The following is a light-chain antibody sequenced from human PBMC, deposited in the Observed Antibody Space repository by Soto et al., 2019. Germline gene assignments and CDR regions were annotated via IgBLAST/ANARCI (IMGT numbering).Light chain of an antibody. V-gene: IGKV1-9*01. J-gene: IGKJ4*01. CDR3: QQLNSYPLT. CDR2: AAS. Sequence: DIQLTQSPSFLSASVGDRVTITCRASQGISSYLAWYQQKPGKAPKLLIYAASTLQSGVPSRFSGSGSGTEFTLTISSLQPEEFATYDCQQLNSYPLTCGGGTKVEIK. CDR1: QGISSY.